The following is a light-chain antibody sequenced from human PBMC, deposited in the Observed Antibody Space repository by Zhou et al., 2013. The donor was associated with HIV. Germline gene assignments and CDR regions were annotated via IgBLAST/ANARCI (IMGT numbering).Light chain of an antibody. CDR3: QQCDNLPWT. CDR1: QSINIY. CDR2: VAS. J-gene: IGKJ1*01. V-gene: IGKV1-39*01. Sequence: DIQMTQSPSSLSASVGDRVTITCRASQSINIYVNWYQQKPGQAPKLLIYVASILQSGVPSRFSGSGSGTDFTLTISSLQPEDVATYYCQQCDNLPWTFGQGTKVEIK.